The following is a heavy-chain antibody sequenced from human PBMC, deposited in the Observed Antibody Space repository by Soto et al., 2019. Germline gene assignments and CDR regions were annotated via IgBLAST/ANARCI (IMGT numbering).Heavy chain of an antibody. D-gene: IGHD2-15*01. J-gene: IGHJ4*02. CDR3: ARHGGYCSGGSCPPGY. V-gene: IGHV4-39*01. CDR2: IYDSGST. Sequence: QLQLQESGPGLVKSSETLSLTCTVSGGSISSSSYYWGWIRQPPGKGLEWIGSIYDSGSTYYNPSLKSRVTISVDTSKKQCSRKVSSVTAADTAVYYCARHGGYCSGGSCPPGYWGQGTLVTVSS. CDR1: GGSISSSSYY.